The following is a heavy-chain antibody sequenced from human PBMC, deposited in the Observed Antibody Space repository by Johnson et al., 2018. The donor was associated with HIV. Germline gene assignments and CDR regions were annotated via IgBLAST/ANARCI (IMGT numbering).Heavy chain of an antibody. J-gene: IGHJ3*02. CDR1: GFTFSSYA. D-gene: IGHD6-13*01. V-gene: IGHV3-30*04. Sequence: QVQLVESGGVVVQPGGSLRLSCAASGFTFSSYAMHWVRQAPGKGLEWVAVISYDGSNKYYADSVKGRFTISRDNAKNSLYLQMNSLRAEDTALYYCAKDSVRYSSSWYGGDAFDIWGQGTMVTVSS. CDR3: AKDSVRYSSSWYGGDAFDI. CDR2: ISYDGSNK.